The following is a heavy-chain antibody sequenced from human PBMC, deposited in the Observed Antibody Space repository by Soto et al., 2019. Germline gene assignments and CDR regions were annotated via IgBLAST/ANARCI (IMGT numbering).Heavy chain of an antibody. CDR3: ATYYYDSSGYYYFDY. CDR2: FDPEDGET. CDR1: GYTLTELS. V-gene: IGHV1-24*01. Sequence: GASVKVSCKVSGYTLTELSMHWVRQAPGKGLEWMGGFDPEDGETIYAQKFQGRVTMTEDTSTDTAYMELSSLRSEGTAVYYCATYYYDSSGYYYFDYWGQGTLVTVSS. J-gene: IGHJ4*02. D-gene: IGHD3-22*01.